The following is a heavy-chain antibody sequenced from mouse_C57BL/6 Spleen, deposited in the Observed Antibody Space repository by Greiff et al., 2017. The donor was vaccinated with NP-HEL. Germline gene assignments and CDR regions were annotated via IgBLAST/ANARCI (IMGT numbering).Heavy chain of an antibody. V-gene: IGHV1-64*01. J-gene: IGHJ1*03. CDR3: ARRILYYYGSSHWYFDV. CDR2: IHPNSGST. D-gene: IGHD1-1*01. CDR1: GYTFTSYW. Sequence: VQLQQPGAELVKPGASVKLSCKASGYTFTSYWMHWVKQRPGQGLEWIGMIHPNSGSTNYNEKFKSKATLTVDKSSSTAYMQLSSLTSEDSAVYYCARRILYYYGSSHWYFDVWGTGTTVTVSS.